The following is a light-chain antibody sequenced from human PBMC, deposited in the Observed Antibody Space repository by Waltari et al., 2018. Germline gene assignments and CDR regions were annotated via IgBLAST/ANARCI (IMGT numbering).Light chain of an antibody. CDR2: QNT. CDR1: KLGAKY. J-gene: IGLJ2*01. V-gene: IGLV3-1*01. CDR3: QAWDSTYARV. Sequence: SYELTQPTAVSVAPGQTARIPCSGDKLGAKYACWYQQKPGQSPVLVIHQNTKRPSGIPERFSGSNSGNTATLTISGTQTIDEADYHCQAWDSTYARVFGGGTKLTVL.